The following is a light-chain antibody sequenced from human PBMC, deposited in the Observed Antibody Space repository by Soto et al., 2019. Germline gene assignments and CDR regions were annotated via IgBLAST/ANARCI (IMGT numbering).Light chain of an antibody. V-gene: IGKV1-5*03. CDR1: QSVSSW. CDR2: KAS. Sequence: DLQMTQSPSTLSASVGDRVTITCRASQSVSSWLAWYQQIPGKAPKLLIYKASSLESGVPSRFSGSGSGTEFTLTITSLQPDDFATYHCQQYDSYPITFGQGTRLEIK. J-gene: IGKJ5*01. CDR3: QQYDSYPIT.